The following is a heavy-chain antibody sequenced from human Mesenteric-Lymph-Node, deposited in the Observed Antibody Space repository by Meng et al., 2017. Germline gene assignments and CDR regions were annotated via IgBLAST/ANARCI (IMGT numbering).Heavy chain of an antibody. CDR1: GGSISSRSFY. CDR3: ATDRATAWFYY. V-gene: IGHV4-39*07. J-gene: IGHJ4*02. Sequence: QLHLQESGPGLVKPSETLSLTCTVSGGSISSRSFYWGWIRQSPGKGLEWIGTIYYSENSGSTFYSPSLRSRVAISLDTSKNQFTLKLSSVTAADTAVYFCATDRATAWFYYWGQGTLVTVSS. CDR2: IYYSENSGST.